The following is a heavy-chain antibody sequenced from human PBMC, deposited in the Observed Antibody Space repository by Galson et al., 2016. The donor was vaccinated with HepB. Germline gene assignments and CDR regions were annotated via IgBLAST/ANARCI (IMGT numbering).Heavy chain of an antibody. Sequence: SETLSLTCAVSGDSISTNNWWNWVRQPPGKGLEWIGEIYLSGSTNYNPSLESRITISVDKSKNQFSLNLTSVTAADSAVYFCARRPLYYFDSWGQGRLVIVSS. CDR2: IYLSGST. CDR3: ARRPLYYFDS. V-gene: IGHV4-4*02. CDR1: GDSISTNNW. J-gene: IGHJ4*02. D-gene: IGHD3-16*01.